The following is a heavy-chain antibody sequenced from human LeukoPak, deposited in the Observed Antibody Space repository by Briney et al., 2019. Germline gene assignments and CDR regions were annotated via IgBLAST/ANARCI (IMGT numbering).Heavy chain of an antibody. CDR1: GYTFTSYG. D-gene: IGHD6-19*01. V-gene: IGHV1-18*01. Sequence: ASVKVSCKASGYTFTSYGISWVRQAPGQGLEWMGWISAYNGNTNYAQKFQGRVTMTRNTSISTAYMELSSLRSEDTAVYYYARGPSGWDYYFDYWGQGTLVTVSS. J-gene: IGHJ4*02. CDR2: ISAYNGNT. CDR3: ARGPSGWDYYFDY.